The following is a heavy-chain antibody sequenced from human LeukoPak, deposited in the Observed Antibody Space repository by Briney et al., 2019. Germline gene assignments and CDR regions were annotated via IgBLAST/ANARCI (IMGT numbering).Heavy chain of an antibody. J-gene: IGHJ5*02. CDR1: GGSISSYY. CDR2: IYYSGST. CDR3: AREYGGFDP. V-gene: IGHV4-59*12. D-gene: IGHD4-17*01. Sequence: PSETLSLTCTVSGGSISSYYWSWTRQPPGKGLEWIGYIYYSGSTNYNPSLKSRVTISVDTSKNQFSLKLSSVTAADTAVYYCAREYGGFDPWGQGTLVTVSS.